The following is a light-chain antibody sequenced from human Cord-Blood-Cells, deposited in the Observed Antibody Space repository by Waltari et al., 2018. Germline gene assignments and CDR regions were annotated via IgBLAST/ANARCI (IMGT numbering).Light chain of an antibody. Sequence: QSALTQPASVSGSPGQSITISCTGTSSDVGGYNYFSWYQQHPGKAPKLMIYDVSNRPSGVSNLFSGSKSGNTASLTISGLQAEDEADYYCSSYTSSSTWVFGGGTKLTVL. J-gene: IGLJ3*02. CDR2: DVS. CDR3: SSYTSSSTWV. V-gene: IGLV2-14*03. CDR1: SSDVGGYNY.